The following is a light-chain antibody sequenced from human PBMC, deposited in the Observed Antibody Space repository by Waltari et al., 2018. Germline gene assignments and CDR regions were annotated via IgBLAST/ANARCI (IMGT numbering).Light chain of an antibody. CDR1: SIDVGSYNL. CDR2: EDN. J-gene: IGLJ3*02. CDR3: CSYAGSGTTWV. V-gene: IGLV2-23*01. Sequence: QSALTQPASVSGSPGPSITNSCTGASIDVGSYNLVSWYQQHPDKAPKLMIYEDNKRPSGVSTRFSGSKSGNTASLTISGLQAEDEADYYCCSYAGSGTTWVFGGGTKLTVL.